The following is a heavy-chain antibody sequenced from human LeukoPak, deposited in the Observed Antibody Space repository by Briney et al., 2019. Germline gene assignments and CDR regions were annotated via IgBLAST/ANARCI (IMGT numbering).Heavy chain of an antibody. Sequence: GGSLRLSCAASGFTFRSYGMHWVRQAPGKGLEWVAFIRYDGSNKYCTDSVKGRFTISRDNSKNTLYLQMNSLRAEDTAVYYCAKDFSVYYYDSRVLDYWGQGTLVIVSS. D-gene: IGHD3-22*01. J-gene: IGHJ4*02. CDR2: IRYDGSNK. CDR1: GFTFRSYG. V-gene: IGHV3-30*02. CDR3: AKDFSVYYYDSRVLDY.